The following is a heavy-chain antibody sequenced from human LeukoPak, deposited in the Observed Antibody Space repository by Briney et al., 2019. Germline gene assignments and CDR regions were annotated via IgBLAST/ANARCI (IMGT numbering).Heavy chain of an antibody. CDR1: GVSLSNCN. Sequence: GGSLRLSCVVSGVSLSNCNMNWVRQAPGRGLEWVSYISSSSYYIYYTDSAKGRFTISRDNAKNSLYLDMSGLRAEDTAVYYCARDRPYDYVWGSDGLDFWGRGTADTVSS. CDR3: ARDRPYDYVWGSDGLDF. D-gene: IGHD3-16*01. CDR2: ISSSSYYI. J-gene: IGHJ3*01. V-gene: IGHV3-21*06.